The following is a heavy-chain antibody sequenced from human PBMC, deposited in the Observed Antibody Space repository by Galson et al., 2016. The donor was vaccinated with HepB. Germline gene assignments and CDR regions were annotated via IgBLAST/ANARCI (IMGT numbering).Heavy chain of an antibody. CDR3: AKADRRSYPRYFDS. CDR1: GFTFNNYA. J-gene: IGHJ4*02. V-gene: IGHV3-23*01. CDR2: FSGLIGTT. Sequence: SLRLSCAASGFTFNNYAMSWVRQAPGKGLEWVSSFSGLIGTTYYADSVRGRFTISGDNSKNTLFLQMNSLRVEDTALYYCAKADRRSYPRYFDSWGQGTLVTVSS.